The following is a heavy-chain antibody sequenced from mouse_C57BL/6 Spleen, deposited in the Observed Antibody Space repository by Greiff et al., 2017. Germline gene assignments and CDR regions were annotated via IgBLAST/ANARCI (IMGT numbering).Heavy chain of an antibody. CDR3: ARTNDYYGSSFAY. D-gene: IGHD1-1*01. CDR1: GYTFTSYW. J-gene: IGHJ3*01. CDR2: INPSSGYT. Sequence: VQLQQSGAELAKPGASVKLSCKASGYTFTSYWMHWVKQRPGQGLEWIGYINPSSGYTKSNQKFKDKATLTADKSSSPAYMQLSSLTYEDSAVYYCARTNDYYGSSFAYWGQGTLVTVSA. V-gene: IGHV1-7*01.